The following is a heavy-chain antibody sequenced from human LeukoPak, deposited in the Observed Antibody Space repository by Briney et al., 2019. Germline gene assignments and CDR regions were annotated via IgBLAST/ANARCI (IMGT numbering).Heavy chain of an antibody. D-gene: IGHD1-20*01. CDR2: INPSGGTT. CDR1: GYTFTSYH. V-gene: IGHV1-46*01. Sequence: GASVKVSCKASGYTFTSYHMHWVRQAPGQGLEWMGIINPSGGTTNYAQKFRGRVTMTRDMSTSTVYMELSSLRSEDTAVYYCARGRYNWNYLVYWGQGTLVTVSS. J-gene: IGHJ4*02. CDR3: ARGRYNWNYLVY.